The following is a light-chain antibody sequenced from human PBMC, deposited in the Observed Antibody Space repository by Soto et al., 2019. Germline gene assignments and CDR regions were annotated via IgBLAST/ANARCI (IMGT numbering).Light chain of an antibody. CDR2: EVN. CDR3: TSFTSITTVV. CDR1: SNDVGGYKY. V-gene: IGLV2-14*01. J-gene: IGLJ2*01. Sequence: QSALTQPASVSGSPGQTITISCTGISNDVGGYKYVSWYQQHPGKAPKLMIYEVNNRPSGVSNRFSGSKSGNTASLTISGLQSADEADYYCTSFTSITTVVFGGGTKLTVL.